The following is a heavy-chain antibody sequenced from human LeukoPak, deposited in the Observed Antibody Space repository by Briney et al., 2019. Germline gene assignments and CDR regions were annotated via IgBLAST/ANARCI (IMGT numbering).Heavy chain of an antibody. J-gene: IGHJ4*02. D-gene: IGHD6-19*01. CDR3: AKSARVIAVEIDY. Sequence: GGSLRLSCAASGFTVSSNEMSWVRQAPGKGLEWVSGISVSGVSTNYADSVEGRFTISRDNSKNTLYLQMNSLRAEDTAVYYCAKSARVIAVEIDYWGQGTLVTVSS. CDR1: GFTVSSNE. CDR2: ISVSGVST. V-gene: IGHV3-23*01.